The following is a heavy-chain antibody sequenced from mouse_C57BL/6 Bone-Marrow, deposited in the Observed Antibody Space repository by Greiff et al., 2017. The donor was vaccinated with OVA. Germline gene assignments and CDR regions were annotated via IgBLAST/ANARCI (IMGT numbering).Heavy chain of an antibody. Sequence: VQLQQSGAELVRPGASVKLSCTASGFNIKDDYMHWVKQRPEQGLEWIGWIDPENGDTEYASKFQGKATITADTSSNTAYLQLSSLTSEDTAVYYCTTLTTYDDAMDYWGQGTSVTVSS. D-gene: IGHD5-5*01. CDR2: IDPENGDT. CDR1: GFNIKDDY. V-gene: IGHV14-4*01. CDR3: TTLTTYDDAMDY. J-gene: IGHJ4*01.